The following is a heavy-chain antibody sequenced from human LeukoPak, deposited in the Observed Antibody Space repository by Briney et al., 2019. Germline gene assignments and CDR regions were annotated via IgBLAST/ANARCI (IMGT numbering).Heavy chain of an antibody. Sequence: SETLSLTCTVSGGSISSYYWSWIRQPPGKGLEWIGYIYYSGSTNYNPSLKSRVTISVDTSKNQLSVKLTSVTAADTAVYYCARHYYSYGPIDYWGQGTLVTVSS. CDR3: ARHYYSYGPIDY. D-gene: IGHD5-18*01. CDR1: GGSISSYY. CDR2: IYYSGST. J-gene: IGHJ4*02. V-gene: IGHV4-59*08.